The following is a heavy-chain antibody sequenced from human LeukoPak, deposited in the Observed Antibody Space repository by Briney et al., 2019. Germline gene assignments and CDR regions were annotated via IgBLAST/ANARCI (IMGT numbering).Heavy chain of an antibody. Sequence: ASVKVSCKASGYTFTSYGISWVRQAPGQGLEWMGWVSAYNGNTNYAQKLQGRVTMTTDTSTSTAYMELRSLRDDDTAVYYCAREGGGAAAGKSPFDIWGQGTMVTVSS. D-gene: IGHD6-13*01. CDR2: VSAYNGNT. CDR1: GYTFTSYG. J-gene: IGHJ3*02. V-gene: IGHV1-18*01. CDR3: AREGGGAAAGKSPFDI.